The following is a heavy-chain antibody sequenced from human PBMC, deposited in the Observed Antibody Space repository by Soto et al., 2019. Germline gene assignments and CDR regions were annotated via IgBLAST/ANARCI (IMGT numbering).Heavy chain of an antibody. D-gene: IGHD2-21*01. CDR2: ISSTAGKTS. Sequence: EVKLLQSGGGVVPPGGSLRLSCATSGFTFNTYPMTWVRQAPGKGLEWVSSISSTAGKTSSYADSVKGRFAISRDFSDNTVYLQMDNLRVDDTAVYFCAKGVLSFHSGREVLGQGTTVTVSS. CDR1: GFTFNTYP. V-gene: IGHV3-23*01. CDR3: AKGVLSFHSGREV. J-gene: IGHJ6*02.